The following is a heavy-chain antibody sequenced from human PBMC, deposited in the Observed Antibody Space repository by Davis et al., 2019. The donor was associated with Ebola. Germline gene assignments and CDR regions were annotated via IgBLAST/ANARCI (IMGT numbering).Heavy chain of an antibody. Sequence: GESLKISCAASGFTFSSYAMSWVRQAPGKGLVWVSRINSDESVTRYADSVKGRFTISRDNTKNTLYLQMNSLRAEDTAVYYCARSLKGASVSTYYGMDVWGQGTTVTVSS. D-gene: IGHD2-21*01. CDR3: ARSLKGASVSTYYGMDV. J-gene: IGHJ6*02. V-gene: IGHV3-74*01. CDR2: INSDESVT. CDR1: GFTFSSYA.